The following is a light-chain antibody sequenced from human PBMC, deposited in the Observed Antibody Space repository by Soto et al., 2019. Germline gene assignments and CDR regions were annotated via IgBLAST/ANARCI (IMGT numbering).Light chain of an antibody. CDR3: SSFTSTSTYV. V-gene: IGLV1-47*01. CDR1: SSNIGSNY. Sequence: QSLLTQPPSASGTPGQRVNISCSGSSSNIGSNYVYWYRQFPGTAPKLLIQRNNQRPSGVPARFSGSKSGTSASLAISGLRSEDEADYYCSSFTSTSTYVFGTGTKLTVL. J-gene: IGLJ1*01. CDR2: RNN.